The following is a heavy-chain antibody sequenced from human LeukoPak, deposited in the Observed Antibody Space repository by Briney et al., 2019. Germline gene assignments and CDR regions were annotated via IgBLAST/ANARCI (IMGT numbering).Heavy chain of an antibody. CDR1: GGSVSDYY. CDR2: INHSGST. J-gene: IGHJ6*03. D-gene: IGHD4-11*01. V-gene: IGHV4-34*01. Sequence: SETLSLTCTVSGGSVSDYYWSWIRQPPGKGLEWIGEINHSGSTNYNPSLKSRVTISVDTSKNQFSLKLSSVTAADTAVYYCARVTRVTHYYYYYMDVWGKGTTVTVSS. CDR3: ARVTRVTHYYYYYMDV.